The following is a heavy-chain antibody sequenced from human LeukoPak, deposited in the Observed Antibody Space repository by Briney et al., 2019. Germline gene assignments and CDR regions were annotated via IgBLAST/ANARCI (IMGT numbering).Heavy chain of an antibody. V-gene: IGHV3-21*01. D-gene: IGHD1-7*01. CDR3: AREVTTYNYNYGFDY. CDR1: GFTFSSYS. Sequence: PGGSLRLSCAASGFTFSSYSMNWVRQAPGKGLEWVSSISSSSSYIYYADSVKGRFTISRDNAKNSLYLQMNSLRAEDTAVYYCAREVTTYNYNYGFDYWGQGTLVTVSS. J-gene: IGHJ4*02. CDR2: ISSSSSYI.